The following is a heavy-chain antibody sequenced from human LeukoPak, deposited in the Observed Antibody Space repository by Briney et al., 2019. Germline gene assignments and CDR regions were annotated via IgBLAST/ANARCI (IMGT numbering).Heavy chain of an antibody. CDR1: GFTFDDYG. Sequence: PGGSLRLSCAASGFTFDDYGMSWVRQAPGKGLEWVSGINWNGGSTGYADSVKGRFTISRDNAKNSLYLQMNSLRAEDTALYYCARNQEPDCSSTSCHPYYYYYYYMDVWGKGTMVTVSS. D-gene: IGHD2-2*01. J-gene: IGHJ6*03. CDR2: INWNGGST. V-gene: IGHV3-20*04. CDR3: ARNQEPDCSSTSCHPYYYYYYYMDV.